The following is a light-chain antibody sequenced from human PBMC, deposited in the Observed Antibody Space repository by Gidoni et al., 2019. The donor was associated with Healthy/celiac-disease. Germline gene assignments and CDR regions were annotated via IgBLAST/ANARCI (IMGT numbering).Light chain of an antibody. Sequence: DIQMTQSPSSVSASVGDRVTITCRASQGISSLVLQSGVPSRFSGSGSGTDFTLTISSLQPEDFATYYCQQANSFPRTFGQGTRLEIK. J-gene: IGKJ5*01. CDR1: QGISS. CDR3: QQANSFPRT. V-gene: IGKV1D-12*01.